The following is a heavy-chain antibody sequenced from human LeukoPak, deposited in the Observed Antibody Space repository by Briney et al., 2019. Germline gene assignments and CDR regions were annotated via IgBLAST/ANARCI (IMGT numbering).Heavy chain of an antibody. CDR3: ARHGRGAAAGSDY. Sequence: SETLSLTCTVSGGSISNYYWSWIRQPPGKGLEWIGYIYYGGSTNYNPSLKGRVTISVDTSKNQFSLKLSSVTAADTAVYYCARHGRGAAAGSDYWGQGTLVTVSS. CDR1: GGSISNYY. J-gene: IGHJ4*02. D-gene: IGHD6-13*01. V-gene: IGHV4-59*08. CDR2: IYYGGST.